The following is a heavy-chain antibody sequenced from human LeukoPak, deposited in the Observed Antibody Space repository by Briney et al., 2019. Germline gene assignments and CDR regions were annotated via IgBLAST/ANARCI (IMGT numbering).Heavy chain of an antibody. Sequence: GGSLRLSCAASGFTLSSYAMSWVRQAPGKGLEWVSAISGSGGSTYYADSVKGRFTISRDNSKNTLYLQMNSLRAEDTAVYYCAKTSGWSSCTYWGQGTLVTVSS. CDR2: ISGSGGST. J-gene: IGHJ4*02. CDR1: GFTLSSYA. CDR3: AKTSGWSSCTY. D-gene: IGHD6-19*01. V-gene: IGHV3-23*01.